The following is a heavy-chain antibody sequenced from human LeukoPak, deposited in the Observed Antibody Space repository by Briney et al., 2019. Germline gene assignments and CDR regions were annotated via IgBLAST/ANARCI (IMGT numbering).Heavy chain of an antibody. J-gene: IGHJ6*02. CDR2: INPSGGST. V-gene: IGHV1-46*01. Sequence: GASVKVSCKASGYTFTSYYMHWVRQAPGQGLEWMGIINPSGGSTSYAQKFQGRVTMIRDTSTSTVYMELSSLRSEDTAVYYCARDKPRSGLSVPLAAAGREDGMDVWGQGTTVTVSS. D-gene: IGHD6-13*01. CDR3: ARDKPRSGLSVPLAAAGREDGMDV. CDR1: GYTFTSYY.